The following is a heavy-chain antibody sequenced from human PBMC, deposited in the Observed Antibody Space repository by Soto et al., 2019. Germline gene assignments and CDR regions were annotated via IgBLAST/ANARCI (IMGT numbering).Heavy chain of an antibody. CDR1: GGSISSGGYS. J-gene: IGHJ2*01. V-gene: IGHV4-61*08. D-gene: IGHD4-17*01. CDR2: IYYSGST. CDR3: ARADYGGSTYWYFDL. Sequence: TSETLSLTCTVSGGSISSGGYSWSWIRQPPGKGLEWIGYIYYSGSTNYNPSLKSRVTISVDTSKNQFSLKLSSVTAADTAVYYCARADYGGSTYWYFDLWGRGTLVTVSS.